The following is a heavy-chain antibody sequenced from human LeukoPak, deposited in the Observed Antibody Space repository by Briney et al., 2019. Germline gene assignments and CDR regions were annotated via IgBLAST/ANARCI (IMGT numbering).Heavy chain of an antibody. V-gene: IGHV2-5*01. CDR1: GFSLSTSGVG. J-gene: IGHJ5*02. CDR2: IYWNGDK. Sequence: KESGPTLVKPTQTLTLTCTFSGFSLSTSGVGVGWIRQPPGKALEWLALIYWNGDKRYSPSLRSRLTITKDTSKNQVVLTMTNMDSVDTATYYCARRDGWFDPWGQGTLVTVSS. CDR3: ARRDGWFDP.